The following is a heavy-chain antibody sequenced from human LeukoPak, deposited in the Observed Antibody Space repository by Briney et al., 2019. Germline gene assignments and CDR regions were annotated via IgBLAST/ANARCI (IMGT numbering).Heavy chain of an antibody. CDR2: ISGSGGST. CDR1: GFTFSSYA. J-gene: IGHJ3*02. Sequence: GGSLRLSCAASGFTFSSYAMSWVRQAPGKGLEWVSAISGSGGSTYYADSVKGRFTISRDNSKNTLYLQMNSLRAEDTAVYYCAVWRYDSSGYYHSCAFDIWGQGTMVTVSS. V-gene: IGHV3-23*01. D-gene: IGHD3-22*01. CDR3: AVWRYDSSGYYHSCAFDI.